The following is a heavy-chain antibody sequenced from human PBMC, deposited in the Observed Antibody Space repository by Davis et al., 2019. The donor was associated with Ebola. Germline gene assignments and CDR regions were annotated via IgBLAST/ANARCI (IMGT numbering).Heavy chain of an antibody. V-gene: IGHV3-11*06. J-gene: IGHJ4*02. Sequence: GGSLRLSCAASGFTLSDYYMSWVRQAPGKGLEWIAYITHIETYTNYADSVKGRFTISRDNSKNTLYLQMSSLRAEDTAVYYCVKVRGPAYFDYWGQGTLVTVSS. CDR3: VKVRGPAYFDY. D-gene: IGHD6-25*01. CDR2: ITHIETYT. CDR1: GFTLSDYY.